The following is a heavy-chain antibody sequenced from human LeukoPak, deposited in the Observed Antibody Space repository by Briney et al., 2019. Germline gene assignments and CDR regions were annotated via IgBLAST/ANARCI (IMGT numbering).Heavy chain of an antibody. CDR3: ARNAAVAGMNPFDS. CDR1: GGSISSGDYY. V-gene: IGHV4-30-4*02. J-gene: IGHJ4*02. Sequence: PSETLSLTCTVSGGSISSGDYYWSWIRQPPGKGLEWIGYIYYSGSTYYNPSLKSRVTISVDTSKNQFSLKLSSVTAADTAVYYCARNAAVAGMNPFDSWGQGTLVTVSS. CDR2: IYYSGST. D-gene: IGHD6-19*01.